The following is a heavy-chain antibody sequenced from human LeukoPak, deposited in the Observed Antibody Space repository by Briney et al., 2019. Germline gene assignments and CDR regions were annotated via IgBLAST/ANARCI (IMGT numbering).Heavy chain of an antibody. CDR2: IKQDGSAE. CDR1: GLTFSNYW. V-gene: IGHV3-7*01. CDR3: AGGMWYITDY. J-gene: IGHJ4*02. D-gene: IGHD1-1*01. Sequence: GGSLRLSCVASGLTFSNYWMNWVRQAPGKGLEWVANIKQDGSAENYVDSVRGRFTISRDNAKNSVYLQMNSLRDDDTAVYYCAGGMWYITDYWGQGILVTVSS.